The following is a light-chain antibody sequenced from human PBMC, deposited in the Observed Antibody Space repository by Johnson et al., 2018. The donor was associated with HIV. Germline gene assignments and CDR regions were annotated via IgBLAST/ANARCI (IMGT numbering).Light chain of an antibody. J-gene: IGLJ1*01. V-gene: IGLV1-51*02. CDR2: ENN. CDR3: GTWYSSLGPYV. Sequence: QSVLTQPPSVSAAPGQKVTISCSGSSSNIGHNYASWYQQLPGTAPKLLIYENNKRPSGIPDRFSGSKSATSVTLGITGLQTGDEADDYCGTWYSSLGPYVFGTGTRVTVL. CDR1: SSNIGHNY.